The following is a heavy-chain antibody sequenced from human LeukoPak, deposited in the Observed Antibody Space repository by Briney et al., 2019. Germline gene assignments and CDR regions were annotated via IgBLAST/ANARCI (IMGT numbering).Heavy chain of an antibody. Sequence: PGGSLRLSCAASGFTFSSYAMHWVRQAPGKGLEYVSAISSNGGSTYYANSVKGRFTISRDNSKNTLYLQMGSLRAEDMAVYYCARSGDILTGYYYYYYMDVWGKGTTVTISS. D-gene: IGHD3-9*01. CDR2: ISSNGGST. J-gene: IGHJ6*03. CDR1: GFTFSSYA. V-gene: IGHV3-64*01. CDR3: ARSGDILTGYYYYYYMDV.